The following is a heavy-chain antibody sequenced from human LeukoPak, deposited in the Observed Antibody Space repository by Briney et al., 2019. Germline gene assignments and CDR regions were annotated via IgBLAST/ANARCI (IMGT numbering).Heavy chain of an antibody. Sequence: SETLSLTCTVSGGSISSSSYYWGWIRQPPGKGLEWIGSIYYSGSTNYNPSLKSRVTISVDTSKNQFSLKLSSVTAADTAVYYCARTAGDYDSSGYYYALDYWGQGTLVTVSS. D-gene: IGHD3-22*01. J-gene: IGHJ4*02. CDR3: ARTAGDYDSSGYYYALDY. V-gene: IGHV4-39*07. CDR1: GGSISSSSYY. CDR2: IYYSGST.